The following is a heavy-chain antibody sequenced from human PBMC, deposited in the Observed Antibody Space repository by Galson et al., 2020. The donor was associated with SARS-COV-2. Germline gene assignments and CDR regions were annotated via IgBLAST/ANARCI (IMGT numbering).Heavy chain of an antibody. V-gene: IGHV4-34*01. CDR1: GGSFSGYY. Sequence: SETLSLTCAVYGGSFSGYYWSWIRQPPGKGLEWTGEINHSGSTNYNPSLTSRVTISVDTSKNQFSLKLSSVTAADTAVYYCARGDFGSSLIFYYYYMDVWGKGTTVTVSS. CDR3: ARGDFGSSLIFYYYYMDV. D-gene: IGHD6-6*01. CDR2: INHSGST. J-gene: IGHJ6*03.